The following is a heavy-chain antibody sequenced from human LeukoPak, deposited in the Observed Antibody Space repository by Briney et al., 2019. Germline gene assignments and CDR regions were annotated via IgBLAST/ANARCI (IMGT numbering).Heavy chain of an antibody. CDR3: AKEGRPNSGGGFYDY. CDR2: VNEGGGRT. J-gene: IGHJ4*02. Sequence: GRSLRLSCVASGFSFTNYAMGWVRQAPGKGLEWVATVNEGGGRTYYTDSVQGRFTMSRDNSRNTLYLQMNSLRVEDTAIYYCAKEGRPNSGGGFYDYWGQGTRVTVSS. CDR1: GFSFTNYA. V-gene: IGHV3-23*01. D-gene: IGHD5-12*01.